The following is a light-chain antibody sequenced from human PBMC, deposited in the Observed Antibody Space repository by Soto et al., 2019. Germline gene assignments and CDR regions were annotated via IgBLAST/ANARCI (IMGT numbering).Light chain of an antibody. J-gene: IGKJ5*01. Sequence: EIVLTQSPGTLSLSPGERATLSCRASQSVSSDLAWYHQKPGQAPRLLIYDASNRATGIPARFSGSGSGTDFTLTISSLEPEDFAVYYCQQRSNWPITFGQGTR. CDR1: QSVSSD. V-gene: IGKV3-11*01. CDR3: QQRSNWPIT. CDR2: DAS.